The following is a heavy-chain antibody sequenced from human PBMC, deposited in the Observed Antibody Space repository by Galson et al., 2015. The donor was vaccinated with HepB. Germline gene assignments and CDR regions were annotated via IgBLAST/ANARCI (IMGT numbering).Heavy chain of an antibody. CDR3: ARDLEVVVAATKRYYYYGMDV. Sequence: SVKVSCKASGYTFTSYYMHWVRQAPGQGLEWMGIINPSGGSTSYAQKFQGRATMTRDTSTSTVYMELSSLRSEDTAVYYCARDLEVVVAATKRYYYYGMDVWGQGTTVTVSS. CDR1: GYTFTSYY. V-gene: IGHV1-46*01. J-gene: IGHJ6*02. CDR2: INPSGGST. D-gene: IGHD2-15*01.